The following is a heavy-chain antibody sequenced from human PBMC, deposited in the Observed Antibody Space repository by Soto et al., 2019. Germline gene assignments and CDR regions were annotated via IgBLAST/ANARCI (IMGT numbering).Heavy chain of an antibody. D-gene: IGHD3-10*01. CDR2: IIPILGIA. V-gene: IGHV1-69*04. Sequence: GASVKVSCKASGGTFSSYTICWVRQAPGQGLEWMGRIIPILGIANYAQKFQGRVTITADKSTSTAYMELSSLRSEDTAVYYCARDQWFGELSHYYYYYYMDVWGKGTTVTVSS. J-gene: IGHJ6*03. CDR1: GGTFSSYT. CDR3: ARDQWFGELSHYYYYYYMDV.